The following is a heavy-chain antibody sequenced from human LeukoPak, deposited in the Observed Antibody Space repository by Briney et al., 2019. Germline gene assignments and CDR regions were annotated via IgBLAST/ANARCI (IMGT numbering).Heavy chain of an antibody. D-gene: IGHD2-2*01. Sequence: GGSLILSCASSGCIFSSYGMHRVREPPGQGLGCVSAISDSCGSTYYTDTVKGQFTISRDNSKNTLYLQMNSLRAEDTAVYYCAKGVSQYQLLANWFDPWGQGTLVTVSS. V-gene: IGHV3-23*01. CDR3: AKGVSQYQLLANWFDP. CDR1: GCIFSSYG. J-gene: IGHJ5*02. CDR2: ISDSCGST.